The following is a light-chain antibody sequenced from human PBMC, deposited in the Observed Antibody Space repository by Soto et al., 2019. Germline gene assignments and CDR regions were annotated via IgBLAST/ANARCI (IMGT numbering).Light chain of an antibody. CDR1: QSVSSSY. CDR3: HQHNSWPPGT. Sequence: EIVLPQSLGTLSLSPGACSTLSCRGRQSVSSSYLAWYQQKPGQAPRLLISDASTRATGIPARFSGSGSGTEFTLTISSLQSEDLALYYCHQHNSWPPGTFGKGNKVDIK. V-gene: IGKV3-15*01. J-gene: IGKJ2*01. CDR2: DAS.